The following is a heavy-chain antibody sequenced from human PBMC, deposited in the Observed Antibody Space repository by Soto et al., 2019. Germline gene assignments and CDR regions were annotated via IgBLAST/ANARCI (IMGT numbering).Heavy chain of an antibody. CDR2: INRNSGGT. Sequence: ASVKVSCKASGYTFTGYYMHGVREAPGQGLVWMGGINRNSGGTDYAEKFQGRDTVTRDAPISTAYVELSRLRSDDTAVYYCARPTHLAELKNWGQGTLVTVSS. CDR3: ARPTHLAELKN. D-gene: IGHD1-7*01. J-gene: IGHJ4*02. CDR1: GYTFTGYY. V-gene: IGHV1-2*02.